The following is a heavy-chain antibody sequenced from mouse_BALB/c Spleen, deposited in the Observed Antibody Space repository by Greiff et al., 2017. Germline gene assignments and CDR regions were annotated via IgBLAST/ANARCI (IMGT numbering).Heavy chain of an antibody. J-gene: IGHJ3*01. D-gene: IGHD2-2*01. CDR3: ARERGYLFAY. CDR2: IYPGSGNT. CDR1: GYTFTDYY. Sequence: VQGVESGPELVKPGASVKISCKASGYTFTDYYINWVKQKPGQGLEWIGWIYPGSGNTKYNEKFKGKATLTVDTSSSTAYMQLSSLTSEDTAVYFCARERGYLFAYWGQGTLVTVSA. V-gene: IGHV1-84*02.